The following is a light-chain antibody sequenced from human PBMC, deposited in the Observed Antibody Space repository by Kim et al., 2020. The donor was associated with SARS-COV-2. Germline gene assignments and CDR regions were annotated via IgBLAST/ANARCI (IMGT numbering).Light chain of an antibody. CDR2: DAS. CDR1: QSVSNY. V-gene: IGKV3-11*01. J-gene: IGKJ2*01. CDR3: QQRSNWPYT. Sequence: EIVLTQSPATLSLSPGEGATLSCRASQSVSNYLAWYQQKPGQGPRLLMYDASNRATGIPARFSGSGSGTDFNLTISSLEPEDFAVYYCQQRSNWPYTFGQGTKLEI.